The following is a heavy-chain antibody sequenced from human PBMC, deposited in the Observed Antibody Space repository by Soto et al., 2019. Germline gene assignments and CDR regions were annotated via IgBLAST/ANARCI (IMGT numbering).Heavy chain of an antibody. CDR3: AREKENYYGSERNLFDY. V-gene: IGHV4-39*02. CDR1: GGSISSSSYY. Sequence: SETLSLTCTVSGGSISSSSYYWGWIRQPPGKGLEWIGSIYYSGSTYYNPSLKSRVTISVDTSKNQFSLKLSSVTAADTAVYYCAREKENYYGSERNLFDYWGQGTLVTVSS. J-gene: IGHJ4*02. D-gene: IGHD3-10*01. CDR2: IYYSGST.